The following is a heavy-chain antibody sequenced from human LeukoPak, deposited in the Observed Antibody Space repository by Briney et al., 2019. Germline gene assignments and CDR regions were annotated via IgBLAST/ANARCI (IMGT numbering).Heavy chain of an antibody. D-gene: IGHD1-14*01. Sequence: PGGSLRLSCAASGFTFSSYSMNWVRQAPGKGLEWVSYISSSSSTIYYADSVKGRFTISRDNAKNSLYLQMNSLRAEDTAVYYCARLQNLPSGSDAFDIWGQGTMVTVSS. J-gene: IGHJ3*02. V-gene: IGHV3-48*01. CDR3: ARLQNLPSGSDAFDI. CDR2: ISSSSSTI. CDR1: GFTFSSYS.